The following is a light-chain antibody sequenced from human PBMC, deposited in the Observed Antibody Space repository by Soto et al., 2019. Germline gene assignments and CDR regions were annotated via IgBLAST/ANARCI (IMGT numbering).Light chain of an antibody. CDR2: DVS. J-gene: IGLJ1*01. Sequence: QSVLTQPASVSGSPGQSITISCTGTSSDVGGYNYVSWYQHHPGKAPKLIIFDVSDRPSGISYRFSASKSGNTASLTISGLQAEDEADYYCCSYSSGSTPWVFGTGTKVTVL. CDR3: CSYSSGSTPWV. V-gene: IGLV2-14*03. CDR1: SSDVGGYNY.